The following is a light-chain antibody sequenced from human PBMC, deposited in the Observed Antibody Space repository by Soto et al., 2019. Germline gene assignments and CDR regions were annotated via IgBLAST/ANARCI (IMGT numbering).Light chain of an antibody. Sequence: QAVVTQPPSVSAAPGQKVTIACSGSSSNIGIDYVSWYQHIPGTAPKLLIYDDHHRPSGIPDRFSGSKSGTSATLDITGLQTGDEADYYCGTWDSSLSAVVFGGGTKLTVL. J-gene: IGLJ3*02. CDR3: GTWDSSLSAVV. V-gene: IGLV1-51*01. CDR2: DDH. CDR1: SSNIGIDY.